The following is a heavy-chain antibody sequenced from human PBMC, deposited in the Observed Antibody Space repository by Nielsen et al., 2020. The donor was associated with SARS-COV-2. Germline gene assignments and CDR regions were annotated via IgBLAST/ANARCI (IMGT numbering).Heavy chain of an antibody. J-gene: IGHJ4*02. V-gene: IGHV4-34*01. Sequence: SETLSLTCAVYGGSFSGYYWSWIRQPPGKGLEWIGEINHSGSTNYNPSLKSRVTISVDTSKNQFSLKLSSVTAAGTAVYYCARARLWFGEPIGGYPDYWGQGTLVTVSS. CDR3: ARARLWFGEPIGGYPDY. CDR1: GGSFSGYY. D-gene: IGHD3-10*01. CDR2: INHSGST.